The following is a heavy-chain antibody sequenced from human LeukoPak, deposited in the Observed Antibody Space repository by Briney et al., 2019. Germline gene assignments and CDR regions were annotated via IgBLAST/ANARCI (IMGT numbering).Heavy chain of an antibody. V-gene: IGHV4-59*01. D-gene: IGHD3-3*01. Sequence: PSETLSLTCTISGGSINNDYCSWIRQPPGKGPEWIGYINYSGSTKYNPSLSSRLTISVETSKNQFSLKLSSVTAADTAVYYCARVNFLNDDFWSAYSPPNWFDPWGQGTLVTVSS. CDR2: INYSGST. CDR1: GGSINNDY. J-gene: IGHJ5*02. CDR3: ARVNFLNDDFWSAYSPPNWFDP.